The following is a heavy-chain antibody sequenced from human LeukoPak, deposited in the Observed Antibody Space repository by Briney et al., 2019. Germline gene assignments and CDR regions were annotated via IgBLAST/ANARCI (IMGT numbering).Heavy chain of an antibody. J-gene: IGHJ4*02. CDR3: PRELGGFDH. CDR2: TYYRSQWYN. CDR1: GDSVSSNSAA. Sequence: SQTLSLTCPISGDSVSSNSAAWNWLRQSPSRGLEWLGRTYYRSQWYNEYGVSVKSRLTISTDTSKNQFSLQLNSVPPEDTAAYYCPRELGGFDHWGQGTLVTVSS. V-gene: IGHV6-1*01. D-gene: IGHD3-16*01.